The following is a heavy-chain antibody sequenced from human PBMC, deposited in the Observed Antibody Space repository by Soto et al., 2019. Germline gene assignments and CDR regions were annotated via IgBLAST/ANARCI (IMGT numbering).Heavy chain of an antibody. CDR2: ISNSRSYI. CDR3: ARDLAGCNNVLDD. D-gene: IGHD2-15*01. V-gene: IGHV3-21*01. Sequence: AGSLRLSCAASGVTFSTYSMNWVRQAPGKGLEWVSSISNSRSYIYYADSVKGRFTISRDNAKNALYLQMNSLRAEDTAVYYWARDLAGCNNVLDDWGQGAVVTVAS. J-gene: IGHJ4*02. CDR1: GVTFSTYS.